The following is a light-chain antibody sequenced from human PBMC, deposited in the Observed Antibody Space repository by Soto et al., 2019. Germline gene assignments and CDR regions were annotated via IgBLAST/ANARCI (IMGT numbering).Light chain of an antibody. CDR3: HQYGTAPLT. CDR1: QRVSSNY. J-gene: IGKJ3*01. CDR2: GAS. Sequence: EIVLTQSPGTLSLSPGDRATLSCRASQRVSSNYLAWYQQRPGQAPRLLIYGASSRATGIPDRFSGSGSGTDFTLTISRLEPEDFSVYYCHQYGTAPLTFGPGTKVDIK. V-gene: IGKV3-20*01.